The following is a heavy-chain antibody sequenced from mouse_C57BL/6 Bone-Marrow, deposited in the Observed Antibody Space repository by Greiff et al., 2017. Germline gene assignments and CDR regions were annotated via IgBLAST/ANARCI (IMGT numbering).Heavy chain of an antibody. CDR1: GYTFTSYW. J-gene: IGHJ3*01. CDR3: ASDGYFAWFAY. CDR2: IDPSDSYT. D-gene: IGHD2-3*01. Sequence: QVQLQQSGAELVKPGASVKLSCKASGYTFTSYWMQWVKQRPGQGLEWIGEIDPSDSYTNYNQQFKGKATLTVDTSSSTAYMQLSSLTSEDSAVYYCASDGYFAWFAYWGQGTLVTVSA. V-gene: IGHV1-50*01.